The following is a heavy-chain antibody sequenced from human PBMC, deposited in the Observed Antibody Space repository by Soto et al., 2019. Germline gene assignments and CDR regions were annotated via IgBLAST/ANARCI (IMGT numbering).Heavy chain of an antibody. CDR1: GGSISGGDYH. Sequence: PSETLSLTCTVSGGSISGGDYHWSWIRQPPGKGPEWVGYIYDSATYDSPSLKSGVIISVDTSKNQFSLQLSSVTAADTAVYYCAAGSCSSSGCYWFDPWGQGTLVTVSS. J-gene: IGHJ5*02. CDR2: IYDSAT. CDR3: AAGSCSSSGCYWFDP. D-gene: IGHD2-2*01. V-gene: IGHV4-30-4*01.